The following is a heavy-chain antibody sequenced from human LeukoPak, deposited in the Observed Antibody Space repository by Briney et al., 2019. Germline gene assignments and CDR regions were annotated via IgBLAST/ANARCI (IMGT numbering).Heavy chain of an antibody. CDR3: ASGRDSSGYYSRAPFDY. V-gene: IGHV4-34*01. CDR1: GGSFSGYY. CDR2: INHSGST. D-gene: IGHD3-22*01. Sequence: SETLSLTCAVYGGSFSGYYWSWIRQPPGKGLEWIGEINHSGSTNYNPSLKSRVTISVDTSKNQFSLKLSSVTAADTAVYYCASGRDSSGYYSRAPFDYWGQGTPVTVSS. J-gene: IGHJ4*02.